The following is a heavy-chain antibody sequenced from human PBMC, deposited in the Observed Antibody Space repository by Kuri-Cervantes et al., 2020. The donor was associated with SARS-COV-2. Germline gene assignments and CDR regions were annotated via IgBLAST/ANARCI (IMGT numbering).Heavy chain of an antibody. V-gene: IGHV3-23*03. Sequence: GGSLRLSCAASGFSFSHYAMNWVRQAPGKGLEWLSVIYSGDDGSTYYADSVRGRFTISRDNSKNSLYLQMNSLRAEDTAVYYCADQSYDYVWGNWGQGTLVTVSS. CDR1: GFSFSHYA. CDR2: IYSGDDGST. CDR3: ADQSYDYVWGN. D-gene: IGHD3-16*01. J-gene: IGHJ4*02.